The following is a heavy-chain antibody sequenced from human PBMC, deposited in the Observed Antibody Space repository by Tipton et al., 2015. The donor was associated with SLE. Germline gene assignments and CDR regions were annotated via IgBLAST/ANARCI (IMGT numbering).Heavy chain of an antibody. CDR1: GGSISRSS. D-gene: IGHD1-7*01. CDR2: IHYDGSNK. CDR3: ARDRTTRGGGFDP. J-gene: IGHJ5*02. Sequence: GLVKPSETLSLTCSVSGGSISRSSCHWGWIRQTPGKGLEWVAFIHYDGSNKYYADSVKGRFTISRDNAKNSLYLQMNSLRAEDTAVYYCARDRTTRGGGFDPWGQGTLVTVSS. V-gene: IGHV3-30*02.